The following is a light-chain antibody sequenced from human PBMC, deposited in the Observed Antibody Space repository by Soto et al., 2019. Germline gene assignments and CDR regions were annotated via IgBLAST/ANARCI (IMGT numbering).Light chain of an antibody. Sequence: EIVLTQSPGTLSLSPGERATLSCRASQSVSNSYLAWYQQKRGQAPNLVIYGASRRATGIPDRFSGSGSGTDFTLTISRLEPEDFAVYYCQQYGTSPFTFGPGTKVDIK. V-gene: IGKV3-20*01. CDR3: QQYGTSPFT. CDR1: QSVSNSY. CDR2: GAS. J-gene: IGKJ3*01.